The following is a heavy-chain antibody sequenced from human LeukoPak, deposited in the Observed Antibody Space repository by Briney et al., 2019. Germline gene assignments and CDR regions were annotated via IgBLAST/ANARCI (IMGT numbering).Heavy chain of an antibody. Sequence: ASVKVSCKASGYTFSDCYIHWVRQAPGQGLEWMGWINPNNGGTNYAQKFQGRVTMTRDTSISTAYMELSSLRSDDTAVYYCARYSSSWHSLGYMDVWGKGTTVTISS. J-gene: IGHJ6*03. CDR3: ARYSSSWHSLGYMDV. V-gene: IGHV1-2*02. D-gene: IGHD6-13*01. CDR2: INPNNGGT. CDR1: GYTFSDCY.